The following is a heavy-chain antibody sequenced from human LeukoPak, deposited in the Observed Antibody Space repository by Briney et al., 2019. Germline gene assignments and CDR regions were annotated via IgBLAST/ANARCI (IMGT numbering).Heavy chain of an antibody. CDR1: GGTFSSYP. D-gene: IGHD4-23*01. Sequence: GSSVKVSCKASGGTFSSYPFTWVRQAPGQGLEWRGEITPIFGAANYAQTFQGRVTITAEESTSTVFMELSSLRSDATAFYSCARNSRVASTSGLNYWGQGTLVTVSS. V-gene: IGHV1-69*01. J-gene: IGHJ4*02. CDR3: ARNSRVASTSGLNY. CDR2: ITPIFGAA.